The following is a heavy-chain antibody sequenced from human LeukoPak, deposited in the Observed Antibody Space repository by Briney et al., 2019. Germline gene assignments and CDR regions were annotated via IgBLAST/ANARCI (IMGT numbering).Heavy chain of an antibody. V-gene: IGHV3-74*01. J-gene: IGHJ4*02. CDR3: ARTSYYYDSTGFSYPNYFDH. Sequence: TGGSLRLSCAASGFTLSSYWMHWVRQPPGKGLVWVSRVKTDGTTTNYADSVKGRFTISRDNAKNTLYLQMNGLRAEDTAVYYCARTSYYYDSTGFSYPNYFDHWGQGTLVTVSS. CDR1: GFTLSSYW. CDR2: VKTDGTTT. D-gene: IGHD3-22*01.